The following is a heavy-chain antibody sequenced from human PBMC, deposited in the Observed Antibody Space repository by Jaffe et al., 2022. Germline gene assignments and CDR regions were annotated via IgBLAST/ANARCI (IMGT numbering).Heavy chain of an antibody. D-gene: IGHD2-15*01. CDR2: INSDGSST. CDR3: ARDGKYCSGGSCYLYYYYYYMDV. Sequence: EVQLVESGGGLVQPGGSLRLSCAASGFTFSSYWMHWVRQAPGKGLVWVSRINSDGSSTSYADSVKGRFTISRDNAKNTLYLQMNSLRAEDTAVYYCARDGKYCSGGSCYLYYYYYYMDVWGKGTTVTVSS. CDR1: GFTFSSYW. J-gene: IGHJ6*03. V-gene: IGHV3-74*01.